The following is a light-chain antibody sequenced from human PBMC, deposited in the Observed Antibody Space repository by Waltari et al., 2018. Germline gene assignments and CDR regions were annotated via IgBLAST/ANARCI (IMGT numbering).Light chain of an antibody. CDR2: TND. V-gene: IGLV1-44*01. CDR3: AAWDDSLNVWL. Sequence: QSVLTQPPSASGTPGQRVTISCLGSSSNVEGNAVRWFQQLPGTAPKLLIYTNDQRPSGVPDRFSGSKSGTSASLAISGLQSEDEAVYYCAAWDDSLNVWLFGGGTKVTAL. J-gene: IGLJ3*02. CDR1: SSNVEGNA.